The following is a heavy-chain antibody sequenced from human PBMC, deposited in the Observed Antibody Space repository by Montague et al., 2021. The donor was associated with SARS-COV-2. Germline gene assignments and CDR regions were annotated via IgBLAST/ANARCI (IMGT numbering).Heavy chain of an antibody. D-gene: IGHD6-6*01. CDR3: AKDLVLRAARPDALDV. CDR1: GFTFSSYG. CDR2: ISSSTNII. V-gene: IGHV3-48*03. Sequence: SLRLSCAASGFTFSSYGVNWVRQAPGKGLEWISYISSSTNIIYYADSVKGRFTISRDNARNSLYPQMNSLRVDDTAVYYCAKDLVLRAARPDALDVWGQGTVVTVSS. J-gene: IGHJ3*01.